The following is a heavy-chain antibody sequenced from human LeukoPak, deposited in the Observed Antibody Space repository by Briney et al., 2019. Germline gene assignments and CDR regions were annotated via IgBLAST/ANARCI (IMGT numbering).Heavy chain of an antibody. CDR3: AKGGEMATGSGYAFDI. CDR2: ISWNSGSI. CDR1: GFTFYDYA. V-gene: IGHV3-9*03. D-gene: IGHD5-24*01. Sequence: GGSLRLSCAASGFTFYDYAMHWVRHAPGKGLEWVSGISWNSGSIGYADSVKGRFTISRDNAKNSLYLQMNSLRAEDMALYYCAKGGEMATGSGYAFDIWGQGTMVTVSS. J-gene: IGHJ3*02.